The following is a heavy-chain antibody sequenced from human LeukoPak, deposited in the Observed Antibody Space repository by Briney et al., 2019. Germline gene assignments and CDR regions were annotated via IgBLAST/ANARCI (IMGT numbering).Heavy chain of an antibody. Sequence: GGSLRLSCVTSGFIFRDYAMSWVRQAPAGGQGWVSSLRGDGETFYTDSVKGRFTLSMDHSRNTVYLQLSKLRVEDTAVYYCAKASWGSSADAVLWGQGTLVTVS. V-gene: IGHV3-23*01. CDR1: GFIFRDYA. CDR3: AKASWGSSADAVL. D-gene: IGHD3-10*01. J-gene: IGHJ4*02. CDR2: LRGDGET.